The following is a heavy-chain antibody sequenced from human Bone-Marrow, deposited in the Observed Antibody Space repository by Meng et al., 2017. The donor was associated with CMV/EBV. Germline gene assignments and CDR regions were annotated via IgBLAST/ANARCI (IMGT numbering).Heavy chain of an antibody. CDR2: IKSKTDGGTT. CDR1: GVTVSSNY. D-gene: IGHD3-3*01. Sequence: GGSLRLSCAASGVTVSSNYMSWVRQAPGKGLEWVGRIKSKTDGGTTDYAAPVKGRFTISRDDSKNTLYLQMNSLKTEDTAVYYCTTDVGIFGVVIIPPFDYWGQGTLVTVSS. J-gene: IGHJ4*02. V-gene: IGHV3-15*01. CDR3: TTDVGIFGVVIIPPFDY.